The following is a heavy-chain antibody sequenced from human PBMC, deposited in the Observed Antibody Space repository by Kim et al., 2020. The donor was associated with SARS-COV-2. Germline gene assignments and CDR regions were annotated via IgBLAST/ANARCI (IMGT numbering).Heavy chain of an antibody. Sequence: SETLSLTCTVSGGSISSYYWSWIRQPPGKGLEWIGYIYYSGSTNYSPSLKSRVTISVDTSKNQFSLKLSSVTAADTAVYYCARDLGIAAAGTYYYYGMDVWGQGTTVTVSS. V-gene: IGHV4-59*01. CDR3: ARDLGIAAAGTYYYYGMDV. D-gene: IGHD6-13*01. CDR1: GGSISSYY. J-gene: IGHJ6*02. CDR2: IYYSGST.